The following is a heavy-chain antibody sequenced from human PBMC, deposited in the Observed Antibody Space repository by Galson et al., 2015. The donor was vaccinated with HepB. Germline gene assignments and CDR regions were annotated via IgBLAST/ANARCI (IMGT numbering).Heavy chain of an antibody. Sequence: SVKVSCKAFGYLFKNYSISWVRQAPGQGLEWLGWISDNNGSTNYAQKLRGRVTITTDSSTNSAYMELRNLTSEDTAVYYCARDQWLSSSGGDGFDIWGLGTVVTVST. CDR1: GYLFKNYS. CDR3: ARDQWLSSSGGDGFDI. J-gene: IGHJ3*02. V-gene: IGHV1-18*04. D-gene: IGHD6-19*01. CDR2: ISDNNGST.